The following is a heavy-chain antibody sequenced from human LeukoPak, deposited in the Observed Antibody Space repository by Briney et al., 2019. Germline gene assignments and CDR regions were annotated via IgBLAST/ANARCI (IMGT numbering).Heavy chain of an antibody. CDR2: IIPIFGTA. V-gene: IGHV1-69*05. J-gene: IGHJ4*02. D-gene: IGHD6-13*01. CDR3: ARVGADFSSSWYRGFDY. Sequence: SVKVSCKASGGTFSSYAISWVRQAPGQGLEWMGGIIPIFGTANYAQKFQGRVTITTDESTSTAYMELSSLRSDDTAVYYCARVGADFSSSWYRGFDYWGQGTLVTVSS. CDR1: GGTFSSYA.